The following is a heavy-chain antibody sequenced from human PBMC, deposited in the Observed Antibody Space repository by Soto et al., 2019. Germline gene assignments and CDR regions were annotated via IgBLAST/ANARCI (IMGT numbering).Heavy chain of an antibody. Sequence: SVKVSCKASGGTFSSYAFSWVRQAPGQGLEWMGGIIPIFGTADYAQKFQGRVTITADESTSTAYMELSSLRSEDTAVYYCARGPRSFYYDSSGYPFDYWGQGTLVTVSS. V-gene: IGHV1-69*13. CDR1: GGTFSSYA. CDR3: ARGPRSFYYDSSGYPFDY. J-gene: IGHJ4*02. D-gene: IGHD3-22*01. CDR2: IIPIFGTA.